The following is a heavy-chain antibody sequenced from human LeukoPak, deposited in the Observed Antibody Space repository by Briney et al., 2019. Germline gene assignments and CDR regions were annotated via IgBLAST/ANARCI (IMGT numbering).Heavy chain of an antibody. CDR2: IVVGSGNT. CDR3: ARGKSSSWFFRGHMAFDI. Sequence: SVKVSCKASGFTFTSSAVQWVRQARGQRLEWIGWIVVGSGNTNYAQKFQERVTITRDMSTSTAYMELSSLRSEDTAVYYCARGKSSSWFFRGHMAFDIWGQGTMVTVSS. V-gene: IGHV1-58*01. J-gene: IGHJ3*02. D-gene: IGHD6-13*01. CDR1: GFTFTSSA.